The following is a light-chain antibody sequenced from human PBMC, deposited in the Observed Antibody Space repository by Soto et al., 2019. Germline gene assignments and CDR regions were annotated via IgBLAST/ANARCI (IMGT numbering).Light chain of an antibody. CDR2: GAS. V-gene: IGKV3-20*01. Sequence: EFVLTQSPGTLSLSPGERATLSCRASQSVSSSNLAWYQQKPGQAPRPLIYGASNRATGVPDRFSGSGSGTAVALTTSRLEPEDFGVYYCQQYGDSFPVTFGPGTKVEIK. J-gene: IGKJ3*01. CDR3: QQYGDSFPVT. CDR1: QSVSSSN.